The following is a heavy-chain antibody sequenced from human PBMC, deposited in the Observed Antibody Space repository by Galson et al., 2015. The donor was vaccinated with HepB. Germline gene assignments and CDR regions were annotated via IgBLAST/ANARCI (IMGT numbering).Heavy chain of an antibody. CDR3: ARARGSYYYDSSGYYYGASEFQH. Sequence: CAISGDSVSSNSAAWNWIRQSPSRGLEWLGRTYYRSKWYNDYAVSVKSRITINPDTSKNQFSLQLNSVTPEDTAVYYCARARGSYYYDSSGYYYGASEFQHWGQGTLVTVSS. CDR2: TYYRSKWYN. CDR1: GDSVSSNSAA. V-gene: IGHV6-1*01. D-gene: IGHD3-22*01. J-gene: IGHJ1*01.